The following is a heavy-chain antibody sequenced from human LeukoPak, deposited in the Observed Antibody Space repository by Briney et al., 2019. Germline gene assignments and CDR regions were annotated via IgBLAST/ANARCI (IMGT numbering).Heavy chain of an antibody. CDR3: AREVLVSPYYFDY. CDR1: GYTFTGYY. J-gene: IGHJ4*02. V-gene: IGHV1-2*06. CDR2: INPNSGGT. Sequence: ASVKVTCKASGYTFTGYYMHWVRQAPGQGLEWMGRINPNSGGTNYAQKFQGRVTMTRDTSISTAYMELSRLRSDDTAVYYCAREVLVSPYYFDYWGQGTLVTVPS. D-gene: IGHD4/OR15-4a*01.